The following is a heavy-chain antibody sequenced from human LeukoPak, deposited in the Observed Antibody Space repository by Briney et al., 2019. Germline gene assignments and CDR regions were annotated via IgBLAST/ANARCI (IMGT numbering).Heavy chain of an antibody. J-gene: IGHJ4*02. V-gene: IGHV1-18*01. CDR3: ARVRNLVPREY. CDR1: GYTFTSYG. D-gene: IGHD1-7*01. Sequence: ASVKVSCKASGYTFTSYGISWVRRAPGQGLEWMGWISAYNGNTNYAQKLQGRVTMTTDTPTSTAYMELRSLRSDDTAVYYCARVRNLVPREYWGQGTLVTVSS. CDR2: ISAYNGNT.